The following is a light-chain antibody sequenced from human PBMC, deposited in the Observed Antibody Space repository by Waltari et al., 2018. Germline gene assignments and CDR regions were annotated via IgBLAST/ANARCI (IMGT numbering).Light chain of an antibody. V-gene: IGLV1-44*01. CDR3: AAWDDSLNGRV. J-gene: IGLJ3*02. Sequence: QSVLTQPPSASGTPGQRVTISCSGSSSNIGSNTVNWYQQLPGTAPNLLIYSNNQRPSGVPDRFSGSQSGTSASLAISGLQSEDEADYYCAAWDDSLNGRVFGGGTKLTVL. CDR1: SSNIGSNT. CDR2: SNN.